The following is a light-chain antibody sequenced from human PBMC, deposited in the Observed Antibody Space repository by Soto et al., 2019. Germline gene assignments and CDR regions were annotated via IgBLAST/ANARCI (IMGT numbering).Light chain of an antibody. CDR2: DVS. CDR1: SSDVGGYNY. CDR3: CSYAGSSFYV. J-gene: IGLJ1*01. V-gene: IGLV2-11*01. Sequence: QSLLTQPRSVSGSPGESVTISCPGTSSDVGGYNYVSWYQQHPGKAPKLMIYDVSKRPSGVPDRFSGSKSGNTASLTISGLQAEDEADYYCCSYAGSSFYVFGTGTKVTVL.